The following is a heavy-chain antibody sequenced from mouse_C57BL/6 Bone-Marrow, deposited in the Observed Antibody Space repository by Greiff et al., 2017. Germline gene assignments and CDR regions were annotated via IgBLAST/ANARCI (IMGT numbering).Heavy chain of an antibody. Sequence: EVQLQQSGAELVRPGASVKLSCTASGFNIKDDYIHWVKQRPEQGLEWIGWIDPEIGDTEYASKFQGKATITSDTSSNTACLQLSSLTSADTSVYYCSTFDGNYFNFWCQSAPLTVAS. V-gene: IGHV14-4*01. J-gene: IGHJ2*01. CDR3: STFDGNYFNF. CDR1: GFNIKDDY. CDR2: IDPEIGDT. D-gene: IGHD2-3*01.